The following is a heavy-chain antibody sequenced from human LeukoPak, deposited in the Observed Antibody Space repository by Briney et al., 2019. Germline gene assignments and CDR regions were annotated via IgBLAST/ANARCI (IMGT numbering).Heavy chain of an antibody. CDR1: GYTFTGYY. D-gene: IGHD3-3*01. V-gene: IGHV1-2*02. CDR2: INPNSGGT. CDR3: ARGGTPLRFLEWLSFNWLDP. Sequence: ASVKVSCKASGYTFTGYYMHWVRQAPGQGLEWMGWINPNSGGTNYAQKFQGRVTMTRDTTISTAYMELSRLRSDDTAVYYCARGGTPLRFLEWLSFNWLDPWGQGTLVTVSS. J-gene: IGHJ5*02.